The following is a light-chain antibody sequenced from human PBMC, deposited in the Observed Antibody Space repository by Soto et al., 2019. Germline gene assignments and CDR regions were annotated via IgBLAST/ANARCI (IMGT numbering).Light chain of an antibody. V-gene: IGKV3-20*01. CDR1: QSVRSSY. CDR3: QQYGSSPYA. Sequence: EIVLTQSPGTLSLSPGERATLSCRASQSVRSSYLAWYHQKPGQAHGLLSYGAYSRATGIQDRFSSSGSGTDFTITISELEPEDFAVYYCQQYGSSPYALGQRNKLEIK. CDR2: GAY. J-gene: IGKJ2*01.